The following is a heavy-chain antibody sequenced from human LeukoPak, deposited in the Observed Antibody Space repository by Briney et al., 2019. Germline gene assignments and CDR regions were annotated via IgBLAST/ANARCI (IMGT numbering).Heavy chain of an antibody. J-gene: IGHJ4*02. Sequence: GGSLRLSCEVFGFTFSTSAMSWVRQAPGKGLEWVSGIRASDDTTYYVNSVRGRFTVSRDNSKNTLYLQMNSLRAEDTAVYYCAKDTRGYSYGYYFDYWGQGTLVTVSS. D-gene: IGHD5-18*01. CDR2: IRASDDTT. V-gene: IGHV3-23*01. CDR3: AKDTRGYSYGYYFDY. CDR1: GFTFSTSA.